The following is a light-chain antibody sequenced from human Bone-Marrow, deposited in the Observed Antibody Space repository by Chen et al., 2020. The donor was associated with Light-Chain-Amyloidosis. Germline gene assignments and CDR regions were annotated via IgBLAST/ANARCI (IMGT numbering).Light chain of an antibody. V-gene: IGLV3-25*03. CDR3: QSADSSGTYEVI. J-gene: IGLJ2*01. CDR1: DLPTKY. CDR2: RDT. Sequence: HELPHPPSASVAPRQAARITCSGDDLPTKYAYWYQQKPGQAPVLVIHRDTERPSGISERFSGSSSGTTATLTISGVQAEDEADYHCQSADSSGTYEVIFGGGTKLTVL.